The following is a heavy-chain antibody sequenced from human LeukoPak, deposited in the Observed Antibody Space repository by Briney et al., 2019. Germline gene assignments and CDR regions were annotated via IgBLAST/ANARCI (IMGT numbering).Heavy chain of an antibody. CDR2: INHSGST. Sequence: PSETLSLTCAVYGGSFSGYYWSWIRQPPGKGLEWIGEINHSGSTNYNPSLKSRVIISVDTSKNQFSLKLSSVTAADTAVYYCARRPLDYWGQGTLVTVSS. J-gene: IGHJ4*02. V-gene: IGHV4-34*01. CDR1: GGSFSGYY. CDR3: ARRPLDY.